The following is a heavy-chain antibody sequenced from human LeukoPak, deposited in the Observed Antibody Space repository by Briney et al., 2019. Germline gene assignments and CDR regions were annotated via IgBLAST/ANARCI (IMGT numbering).Heavy chain of an antibody. CDR3: AGSYPSGSLGP. V-gene: IGHV6-1*01. D-gene: IGHD1-26*01. Sequence: SQTLSLTCAISGERVSTNSVGWNWIRQSPSRGLEWLGRTYYNSNWYKDYAPSVKSRITINTDTSKNQFSLQLNSVTPEDTAVYYCAGSYPSGSLGPWGQGTLVTVSS. J-gene: IGHJ5*02. CDR1: GERVSTNSVG. CDR2: TYYNSNWYK.